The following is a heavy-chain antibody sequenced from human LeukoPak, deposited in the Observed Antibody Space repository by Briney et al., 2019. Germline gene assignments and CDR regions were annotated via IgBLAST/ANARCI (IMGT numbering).Heavy chain of an antibody. Sequence: GGSLRLSCAASGFTFSSYSMNWVRQAPGKGLEWVSSISSSSSYIYYADSVKGRFTISRDNAKNSLYLQMNSLRAEDTAVYYCARTYYDIVTAFPPDYWGQGALVTVSS. CDR3: ARTYYDIVTAFPPDY. CDR2: ISSSSSYI. CDR1: GFTFSSYS. D-gene: IGHD3-9*01. J-gene: IGHJ4*02. V-gene: IGHV3-21*01.